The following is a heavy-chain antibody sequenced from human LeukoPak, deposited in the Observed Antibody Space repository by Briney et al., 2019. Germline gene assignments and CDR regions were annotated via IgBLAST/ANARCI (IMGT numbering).Heavy chain of an antibody. V-gene: IGHV3-11*04. D-gene: IGHD2-8*01. Sequence: GGSLRLSCAASGRTFTAHYMHWIRQAPGKGLEWVSFIGGTAGNTYYADSVKGRFTISRDNAKNSLYLQMNSLRAEDTAVYYCAREWSAFDIWGQGAMVTVSS. CDR3: AREWSAFDI. J-gene: IGHJ3*02. CDR2: IGGTAGNT. CDR1: GRTFTAHY.